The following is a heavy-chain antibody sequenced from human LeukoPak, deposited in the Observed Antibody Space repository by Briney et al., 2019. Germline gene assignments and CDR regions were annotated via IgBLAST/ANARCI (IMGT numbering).Heavy chain of an antibody. J-gene: IGHJ4*02. CDR1: GFSVSGIH. CDR2: LYSGGAT. Sequence: GGSLRLSCVASGFSVSGIHMNWVRQAPGKDLEWVSGLYSGGATYYADSMGGRFTISRDHSKNTLYLQMNSLRAEDTAVYYCAKDWGVSGIVVVPAAQGLDYWGQGTLVTVSS. D-gene: IGHD2-2*01. CDR3: AKDWGVSGIVVVPAAQGLDY. V-gene: IGHV3-66*01.